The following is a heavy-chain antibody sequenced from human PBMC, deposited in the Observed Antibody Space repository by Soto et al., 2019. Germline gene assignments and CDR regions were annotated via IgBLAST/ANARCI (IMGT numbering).Heavy chain of an antibody. J-gene: IGHJ4*02. V-gene: IGHV3-23*01. CDR1: GFTFSSYA. CDR3: AKDSVVVAAEFDY. CDR2: ISGSGGST. Sequence: LRLSCAAPGFTFSSYAMSGVRQGPGKGLEWVSAISGSGGSTYYADSVKGRFTISRDNSKNTLYLQMNSLRAEDTAVYYCAKDSVVVAAEFDYWGQGTLVTVSS. D-gene: IGHD2-15*01.